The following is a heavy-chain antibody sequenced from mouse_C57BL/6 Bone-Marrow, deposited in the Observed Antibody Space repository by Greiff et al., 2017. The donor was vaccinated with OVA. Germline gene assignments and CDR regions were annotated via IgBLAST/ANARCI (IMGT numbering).Heavy chain of an antibody. CDR3: TDYYDGD. CDR2: IDPENGDT. CDR1: GFNIKDDY. V-gene: IGHV14-4*01. J-gene: IGHJ2*01. D-gene: IGHD1-1*02. Sequence: EVQLQQSGAELVRPGASVKSSCTASGFNIKDDYMHWVKQRPEQGLEWIGWIDPENGDTEYASKFQGKATITADTSSNTAYLQLSSLTSEDTAVYYCTDYYDGDWGQGTTLTVSS.